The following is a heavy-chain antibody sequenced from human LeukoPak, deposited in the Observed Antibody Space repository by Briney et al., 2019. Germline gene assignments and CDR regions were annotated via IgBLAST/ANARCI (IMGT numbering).Heavy chain of an antibody. Sequence: ASVRVSCKTSGYTFANYDINWVRQATGQGLEWMGWMNPNSGNTGYAQKFQGRVTMTRNTSISTAYMELSSLRSEDTAVYYCARPHCSSTDCHPPEWFDPWGQGTLVTVSS. J-gene: IGHJ5*02. CDR3: ARPHCSSTDCHPPEWFDP. V-gene: IGHV1-8*01. CDR1: GYTFANYD. CDR2: MNPNSGNT. D-gene: IGHD2-2*01.